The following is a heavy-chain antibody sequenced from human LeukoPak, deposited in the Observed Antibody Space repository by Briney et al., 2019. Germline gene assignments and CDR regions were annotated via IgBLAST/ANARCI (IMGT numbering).Heavy chain of an antibody. CDR3: AREAGGSDTYYLDY. CDR2: INPRSGGI. CDR1: GYTFTDHY. D-gene: IGHD1-26*01. J-gene: IGHJ4*02. Sequence: ASVKVSCKPSGYTFTDHYIHWVRQAPGQRLEWMGRINPRSGGINYAQKFQGRVTMTRDTAISTAYMDLSGLRSDDTAVYYCAREAGGSDTYYLDYWGQGVLVTVSS. V-gene: IGHV1-2*06.